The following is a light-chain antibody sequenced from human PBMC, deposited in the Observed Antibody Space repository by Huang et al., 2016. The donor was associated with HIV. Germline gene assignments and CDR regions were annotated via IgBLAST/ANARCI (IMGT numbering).Light chain of an antibody. CDR3: HQRSNWPPSIT. J-gene: IGKJ5*01. Sequence: EIVLTQSPATLSLSPGERATLSCRASQSVSTYLAWYQQKPGQAPRLLIYDASIRATGIPGRFSGSGSGTDFTLTISSLEPEDFAVYYCHQRSNWPPSITFGQGTRLEIK. CDR1: QSVSTY. CDR2: DAS. V-gene: IGKV3-11*01.